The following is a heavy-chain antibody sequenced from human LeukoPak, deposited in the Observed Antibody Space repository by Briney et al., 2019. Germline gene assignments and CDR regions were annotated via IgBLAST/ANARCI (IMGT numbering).Heavy chain of an antibody. J-gene: IGHJ4*02. Sequence: PSVEVSCKASGGTFSSYAISWVRQAPGQGLEWMGGIIPIFGTANYAQKLQGRVTITADESTSTAYMELSSLRSEDTAVYYCATLGCSSTSCYTEDPRGVDYWGQGTLVTVSS. CDR2: IIPIFGTA. V-gene: IGHV1-69*13. CDR1: GGTFSSYA. D-gene: IGHD2-2*02. CDR3: ATLGCSSTSCYTEDPRGVDY.